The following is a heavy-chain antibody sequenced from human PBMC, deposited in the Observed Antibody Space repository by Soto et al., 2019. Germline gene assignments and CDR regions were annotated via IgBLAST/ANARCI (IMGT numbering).Heavy chain of an antibody. Sequence: EVQLLESGGGLVQPGESLRLSCAASGFSFSTFEMSWVRQAPGRGLEWVSFISDDSSRTYYADAVKGRFTIPRDNPKHTLYLQTHSLTAEDTVVYAGVKGGWLDFWGQGTLVTVSS. D-gene: IGHD3-16*01. V-gene: IGHV3-23*01. CDR3: VKGGWLDF. CDR2: ISDDSSRT. CDR1: GFSFSTFE. J-gene: IGHJ5*01.